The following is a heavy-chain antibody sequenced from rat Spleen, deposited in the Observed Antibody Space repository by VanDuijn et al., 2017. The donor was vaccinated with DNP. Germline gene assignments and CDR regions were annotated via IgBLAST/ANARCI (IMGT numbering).Heavy chain of an antibody. CDR2: ISYDGSST. Sequence: EVQLVESGGGLVQPGRSMKLSCAASGFTFSNYDMAWVRQAPKKGLEWVATISYDGSSTYYRDSVKGRFTNSRDNAKSTLYLQMDSLRSEDTATYYCTTPRAYTTDYYYVGWFAYWGQGTLVTVSS. D-gene: IGHD1-6*01. CDR3: TTPRAYTTDYYYVGWFAY. CDR1: GFTFSNYD. J-gene: IGHJ3*01. V-gene: IGHV5-7*01.